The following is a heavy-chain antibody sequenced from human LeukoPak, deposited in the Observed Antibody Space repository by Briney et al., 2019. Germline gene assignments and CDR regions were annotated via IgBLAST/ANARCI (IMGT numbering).Heavy chain of an antibody. CDR1: GFTFSTYA. J-gene: IGHJ4*02. CDR2: ISDSGDNI. V-gene: IGHV3-23*01. D-gene: IGHD3-3*01. Sequence: PGGSLRLSCVASGFTFSTYAMSWVRQAPGKGLEWVSGISDSGDNIYDADSVKGRFTISSDNSRGTLYLQMDSLRGDDTAVYYCAKFANGYYGTFFDYWGQGFLVAVSS. CDR3: AKFANGYYGTFFDY.